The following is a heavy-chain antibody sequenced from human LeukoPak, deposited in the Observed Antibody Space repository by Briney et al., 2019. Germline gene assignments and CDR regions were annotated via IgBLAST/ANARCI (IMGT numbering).Heavy chain of an antibody. V-gene: IGHV4-59*12. CDR2: IYYSGST. J-gene: IGHJ3*02. CDR1: GGSISSYY. CDR3: ARGGLVRGSLNSLIAFDI. Sequence: SETLSLTCTVSGGSISSYYWSWIRQPPGKGLEWIGYIYYSGSTNYNPSLKSRVTISVDTSKNQFSLHLTSVTPEDTALYYCARGGLVRGSLNSLIAFDIWGQGIMVTVSS. D-gene: IGHD3-10*01.